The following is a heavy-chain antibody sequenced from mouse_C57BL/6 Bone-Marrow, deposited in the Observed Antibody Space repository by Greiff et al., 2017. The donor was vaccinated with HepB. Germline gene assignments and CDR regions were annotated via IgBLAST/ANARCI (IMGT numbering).Heavy chain of an antibody. V-gene: IGHV1-55*01. CDR3: ARRRYGKPYWYFDV. CDR1: GYTFTSYW. D-gene: IGHD2-1*01. J-gene: IGHJ1*03. CDR2: IYPGSGST. Sequence: QVQLQQPGAELVKPGASVKMSCKASGYTFTSYWITWVKQRPGQGLEWIGDIYPGSGSTNYNEKFKSKATLTVDKSSSSAYMQLSSLTSEDSAVYYCARRRYGKPYWYFDVWGTGTTVTVSS.